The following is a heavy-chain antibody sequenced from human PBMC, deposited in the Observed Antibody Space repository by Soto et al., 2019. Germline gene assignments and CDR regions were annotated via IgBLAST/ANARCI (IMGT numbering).Heavy chain of an antibody. CDR1: GSSISSGYY. V-gene: IGHV4-38-2*01. D-gene: IGHD5-12*01. Sequence: SEPLSLTCAVSGSSISSGYYWGWIRQPPGKGLEWIGSIYHSGSTYYNPSLKSRVTISVGTSKNQFSLKLSSVTAADTAVDDCASRDGYKSLDERGPGTLVTV. CDR3: ASRDGYKSLDE. J-gene: IGHJ4*02. CDR2: IYHSGST.